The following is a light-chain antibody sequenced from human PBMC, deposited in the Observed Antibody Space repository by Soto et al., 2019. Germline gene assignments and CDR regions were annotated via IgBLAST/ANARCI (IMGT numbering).Light chain of an antibody. CDR1: QSVSSSY. Sequence: EIVLTQSPGTLSLSPGERATLSCRASQSVSSSYLAWYQQKPGQAPRHLIYGASSRATGIPDRFSGSGSGTDFTLTISRLEPEDFAVYSCQQYGSSPRTFGQGTKLEIK. J-gene: IGKJ2*01. CDR2: GAS. V-gene: IGKV3-20*01. CDR3: QQYGSSPRT.